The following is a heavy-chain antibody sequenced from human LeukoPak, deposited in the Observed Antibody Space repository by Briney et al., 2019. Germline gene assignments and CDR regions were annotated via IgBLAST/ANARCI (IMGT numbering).Heavy chain of an antibody. Sequence: SVKVSCKASGCTFISYAIIWVRQAPRQGLEWMGGIIPIFGTANYAQMFQGRVTITTEESTSTAYMELSSLRSEDTAVYYCAEAQWLVKEYNWFDPWGQGTLVTVSS. D-gene: IGHD6-19*01. V-gene: IGHV1-69*05. J-gene: IGHJ5*02. CDR2: IIPIFGTA. CDR3: AEAQWLVKEYNWFDP. CDR1: GCTFISYA.